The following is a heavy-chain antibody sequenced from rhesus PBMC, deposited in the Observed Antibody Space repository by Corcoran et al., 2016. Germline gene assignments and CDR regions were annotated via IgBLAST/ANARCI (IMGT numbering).Heavy chain of an antibody. J-gene: IGHJ4*01. CDR2: IYGSGWGT. CDR1: GGSISDDYY. CDR3: ARGDSSGWSTSFDY. V-gene: IGHV4-106*01. Sequence: QVQLQESGPGLVKPSETLSLTCAVSGGSISDDYYWSWIRQPPGKGLEWIGYIYGSGWGTNYNPSLKNRVTISIDTSKNQFSLKLSSVTAADMAVDYCARGDSSGWSTSFDYWGQGVLVTVSS. D-gene: IGHD6S26*01.